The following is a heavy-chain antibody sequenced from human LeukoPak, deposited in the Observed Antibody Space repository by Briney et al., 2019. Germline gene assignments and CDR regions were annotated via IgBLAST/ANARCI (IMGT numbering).Heavy chain of an antibody. Sequence: GGSLRLSCAASGFTFSTYGMCWVRQAPGKGLVWVSRINGDGTSTSYADSVKGRFTISRDNAKNTLYLQMNSLRAEDTAVYYCARSGGYNRLDYWGQGTLVTVSS. CDR3: ARSGGYNRLDY. J-gene: IGHJ4*02. D-gene: IGHD5-18*01. V-gene: IGHV3-74*01. CDR1: GFTFSTYG. CDR2: INGDGTST.